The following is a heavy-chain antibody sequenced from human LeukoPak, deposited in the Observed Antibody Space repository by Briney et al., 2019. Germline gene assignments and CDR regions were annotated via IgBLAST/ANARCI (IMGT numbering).Heavy chain of an antibody. CDR2: ISWNSGSI. Sequence: PGRSLRLSCAASGFTFDDYAMHWVRQAPGKGLEWVSGISWNSGSIGYADSVKGRFTISRDNAKNSLYLQMKSLRAEDTALYYCAKGSGWYFDLWGRGTLVTVSS. V-gene: IGHV3-9*01. D-gene: IGHD6-19*01. J-gene: IGHJ2*01. CDR3: AKGSGWYFDL. CDR1: GFTFDDYA.